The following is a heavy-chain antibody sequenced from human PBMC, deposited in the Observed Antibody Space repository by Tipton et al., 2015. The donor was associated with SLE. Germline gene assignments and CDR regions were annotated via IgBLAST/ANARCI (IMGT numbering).Heavy chain of an antibody. CDR2: INHSGST. CDR1: GGSFSGYY. Sequence: LRLSCAVYGGSFSGYYWSWIRQPPGKGLAWIGEINHSGSTNYNPSLKSRATISVDTSKNQFSLKLSSVTAADTAVYYCARGYCSGGSCSYWYLDLWGRGTLVTVSS. CDR3: ARGYCSGGSCSYWYLDL. V-gene: IGHV4-34*01. J-gene: IGHJ2*01. D-gene: IGHD2-15*01.